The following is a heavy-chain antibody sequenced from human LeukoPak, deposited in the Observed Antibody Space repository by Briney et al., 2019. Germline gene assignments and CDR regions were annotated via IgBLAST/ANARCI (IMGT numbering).Heavy chain of an antibody. CDR3: ANLGNWNDVRDY. CDR1: GFTFISYA. Sequence: TGGSLRLSCAASGFTFISYAMTWVRQAPGKGLEWVSAISAGGGTILYADSVKGRFTISRDNSKNTLYLQMNSPRAEDTAVYYCANLGNWNDVRDYWGQGTLVTVSS. J-gene: IGHJ4*02. CDR2: ISAGGGTI. D-gene: IGHD1-20*01. V-gene: IGHV3-23*01.